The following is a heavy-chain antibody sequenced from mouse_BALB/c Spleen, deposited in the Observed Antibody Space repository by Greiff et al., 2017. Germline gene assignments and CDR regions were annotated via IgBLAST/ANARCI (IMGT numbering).Heavy chain of an antibody. D-gene: IGHD2-14*01. J-gene: IGHJ4*01. CDR3: ASYRYDVRYAMDY. Sequence: VQRVESGPGLVAPSQSLSITCTVSGFSLTSYGVHWVRQPPGKGLEWLGVIWAGGSTKYNSALMSRLSISKDNSKSQVFLKMNSLQTDDTAMYYCASYRYDVRYAMDYWGQGTSVTVSS. CDR2: IWAGGST. V-gene: IGHV2-9*02. CDR1: GFSLTSYG.